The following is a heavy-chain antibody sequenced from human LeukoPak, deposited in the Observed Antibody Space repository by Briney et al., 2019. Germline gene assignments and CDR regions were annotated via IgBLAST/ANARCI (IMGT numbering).Heavy chain of an antibody. CDR3: ARVSGSGSYYYDF. CDR2: IGTAGDT. J-gene: IGHJ4*02. V-gene: IGHV3-13*04. D-gene: IGHD3-10*01. CDR1: GFTFSSYH. Sequence: GRSLRLSCAASGFTFSSYHMHWVRQATGKGLEWVSGIGTAGDTYYAGSVKGRFTISRENAKNSFYLQMNSLRPGDTAVYYCARVSGSGSYYYDFWGQGTLVTVSS.